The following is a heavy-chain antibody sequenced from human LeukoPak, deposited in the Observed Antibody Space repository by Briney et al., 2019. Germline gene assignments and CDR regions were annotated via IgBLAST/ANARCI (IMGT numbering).Heavy chain of an antibody. CDR2: ISGDGRST. V-gene: IGHV3-23*01. CDR3: VKDRTSSRIMIRGVATFDD. CDR1: EFNLSNCA. Sequence: GGSLRLSCTASEFNLSNCAMSWVRQAPGKGLEWVSIISGDGRSTYTIDSVRGRFTISRDNLNNTLYLQMNSLRAEDTAIYYCVKDRTSSRIMIRGVATFDDWGQGTLVTVSS. J-gene: IGHJ4*02. D-gene: IGHD3-10*01.